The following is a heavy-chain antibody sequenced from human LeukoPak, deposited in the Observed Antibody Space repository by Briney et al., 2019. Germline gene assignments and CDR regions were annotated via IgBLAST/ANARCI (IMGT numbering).Heavy chain of an antibody. J-gene: IGHJ4*02. CDR1: GGTFSSYA. CDR3: ARDSGRPPTSFDY. D-gene: IGHD1-1*01. CDR2: IIPILDLT. Sequence: WASVKVSCKASGGTFSSYAISWVRQAPGHGLEWMGRIIPILDLTKYAPKIQDRVTITADKSTSTAYMELNSLRSEDTAVYFCARDSGRPPTSFDYWGQGTLVTVSS. V-gene: IGHV1-69*04.